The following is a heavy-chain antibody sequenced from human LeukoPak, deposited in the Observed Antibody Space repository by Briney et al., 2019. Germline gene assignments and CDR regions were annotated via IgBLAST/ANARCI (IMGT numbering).Heavy chain of an antibody. CDR1: GGSISSSSYY. CDR3: ARQNRFAYYDFWSGYSNWFDP. Sequence: KSSETLSLTCTVSGGSISSSSYYWGWIRQPPGKGLEWIGSIYYSGSTYYNPSLKSRVTISVDTSKNQFSLKLSSVTAADTAVYYCARQNRFAYYDFWSGYSNWFDPWGQGTLVTVSS. CDR2: IYYSGST. D-gene: IGHD3-3*01. V-gene: IGHV4-39*01. J-gene: IGHJ5*02.